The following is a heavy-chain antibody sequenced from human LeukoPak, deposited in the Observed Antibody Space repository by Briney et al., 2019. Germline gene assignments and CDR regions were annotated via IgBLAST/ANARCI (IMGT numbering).Heavy chain of an antibody. CDR1: GFTFSRYA. J-gene: IGHJ4*02. CDR3: AKPREGSGSYYKSFFDS. Sequence: GGSLRLSCAASGFTFSRYAMSGVRQATGRGLEWVSDISGSGGDTHYADPVKGRFTIYRDNSKNTLYLQMNTLRAEDTAVYYCAKPREGSGSYYKSFFDSWGQGTLVTVSS. V-gene: IGHV3-23*01. D-gene: IGHD3-10*01. CDR2: ISGSGGDT.